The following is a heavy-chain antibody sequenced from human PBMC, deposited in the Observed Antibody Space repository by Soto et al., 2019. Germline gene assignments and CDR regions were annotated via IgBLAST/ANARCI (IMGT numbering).Heavy chain of an antibody. D-gene: IGHD2-15*01. Sequence: AASVKVSCKASGYTFTGYYMHWVRQAPGQGLEWMGWINPNSGGTNYAQKFQGWVTMTRDTSISTAYMELSRLRSDDTAVYYCARVGGYVNPSYGMDVWGQGTTVTVSS. V-gene: IGHV1-2*04. CDR3: ARVGGYVNPSYGMDV. CDR2: INPNSGGT. J-gene: IGHJ6*02. CDR1: GYTFTGYY.